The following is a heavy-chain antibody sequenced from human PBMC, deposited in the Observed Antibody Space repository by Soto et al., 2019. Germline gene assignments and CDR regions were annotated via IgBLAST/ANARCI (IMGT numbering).Heavy chain of an antibody. Sequence: PSETLSLTCAVYGGSFSGYYWSWIRQPPGKGLEWIGEINHSGSTNYNPSLKSRVTISVDTSKNQFSLKLSSVTAADTAVYYCARDSSHNYYGMDVWGQGTTVTVSS. CDR3: ARDSSHNYYGMDV. J-gene: IGHJ6*02. CDR1: GGSFSGYY. CDR2: INHSGST. V-gene: IGHV4-34*01. D-gene: IGHD6-13*01.